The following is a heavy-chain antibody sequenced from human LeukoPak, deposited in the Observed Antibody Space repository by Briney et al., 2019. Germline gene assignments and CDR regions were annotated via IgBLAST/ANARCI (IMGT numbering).Heavy chain of an antibody. D-gene: IGHD3-3*01. Sequence: PSETLSLTCAVYGGSFSGYYWSWIRQPPGKGLEWLGEINHSGSTNYNPSLKSRVTISVDTSKNQFSLKLSSVTAADTAVYYCARGVRLYYDFWSGYDRILNWFDPWGQGTLVTVSS. CDR3: ARGVRLYYDFWSGYDRILNWFDP. CDR2: INHSGST. J-gene: IGHJ5*02. CDR1: GGSFSGYY. V-gene: IGHV4-34*01.